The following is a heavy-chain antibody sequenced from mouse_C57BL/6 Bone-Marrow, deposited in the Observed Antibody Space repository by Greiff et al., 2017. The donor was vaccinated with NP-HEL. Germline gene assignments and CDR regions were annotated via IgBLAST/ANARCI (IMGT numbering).Heavy chain of an antibody. CDR2: IRNKANGYTT. J-gene: IGHJ1*03. CDR1: GFTFTDYY. Sequence: EVQLQESGGGLVQPGGSLSLSCAASGFTFTDYYMSWVRQPPGKALEWLGFIRNKANGYTTEYIASVKGRFTISRDNSQSILYLQMNALRAEDSATYYCASFAYCSNWVDFDVWGTGTTVTVSS. CDR3: ASFAYCSNWVDFDV. V-gene: IGHV7-3*01. D-gene: IGHD2-5*01.